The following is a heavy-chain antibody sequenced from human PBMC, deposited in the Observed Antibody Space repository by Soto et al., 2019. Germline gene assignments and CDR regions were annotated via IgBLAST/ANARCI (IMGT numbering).Heavy chain of an antibody. CDR3: ASNHPHNWSYVLWFDP. CDR2: INPNSGGT. Sequence: ASVKVSCKASGYTFTGYYMHWVRQAPGQGLEWMGWINPNSGGTNYAQKFQGRVTMTRDTSISTAYMELSRLRSDDTALYYCASNHPHNWSYVLWFDPWGQGTLVTGSS. J-gene: IGHJ5*02. CDR1: GYTFTGYY. D-gene: IGHD1-7*01. V-gene: IGHV1-2*02.